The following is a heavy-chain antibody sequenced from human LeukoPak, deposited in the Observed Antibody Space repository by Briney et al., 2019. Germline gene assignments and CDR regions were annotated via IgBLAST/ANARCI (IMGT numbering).Heavy chain of an antibody. J-gene: IGHJ3*02. CDR1: GGSISSGGYS. V-gene: IGHV4-30-2*01. CDR2: IYHSGST. D-gene: IGHD4-17*01. Sequence: SETLSLTCAVSGGSISSGGYSWSWIRQPPGKGLEWIGYIYHSGSTYYNPSLKSRVTISVDRSKNQFSLKLSSVTAADTAVYYCARENGYGDYGVHAFDIWGQGTMVTVSS. CDR3: ARENGYGDYGVHAFDI.